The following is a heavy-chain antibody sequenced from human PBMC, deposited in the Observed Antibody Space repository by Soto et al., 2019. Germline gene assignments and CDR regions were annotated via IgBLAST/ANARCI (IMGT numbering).Heavy chain of an antibody. V-gene: IGHV2-5*01. CDR1: VFSRTTSALA. J-gene: IGHJ4*02. Sequence: QITLKESGPTLVKPTHTLTLTCTFSVFSRTTSALAVGWIRQPPGKALEWLALLYGSDDTFYSPSLKTRLTITKDSSANQVVLTMTYTVPVDTATYYWARRYDPYYFDSCGQRTLVAFSA. CDR2: LYGSDDT. CDR3: ARRYDPYYFDS. D-gene: IGHD1-1*01.